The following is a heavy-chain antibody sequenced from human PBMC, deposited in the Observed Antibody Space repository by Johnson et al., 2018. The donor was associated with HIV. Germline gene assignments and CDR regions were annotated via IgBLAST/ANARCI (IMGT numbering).Heavy chain of an antibody. D-gene: IGHD6-19*01. V-gene: IGHV3-53*01. Sequence: VQLVESGGGLIQPGGSLRLSCAASGFTVSSNYMNWVRQAPGKGLEWVSVIYSGGNTYYADSVKGRFSISRDNSKNTVYLQMNNLRAEDTAVYYCARGKWLDAFDIWGQGTMVTVSS. J-gene: IGHJ3*02. CDR2: IYSGGNT. CDR3: ARGKWLDAFDI. CDR1: GFTVSSNY.